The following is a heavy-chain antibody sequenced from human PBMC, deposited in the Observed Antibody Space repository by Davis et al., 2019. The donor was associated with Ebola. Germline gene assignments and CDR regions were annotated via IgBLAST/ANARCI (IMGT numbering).Heavy chain of an antibody. J-gene: IGHJ4*02. CDR1: GGSIISSSSY. CDR2: IYYSGIT. V-gene: IGHV4-39*01. D-gene: IGHD3-3*01. Sequence: SETLSLTCTVSGGSIISSSSYWGWIRQPPRKRLEWIGSIYYSGITYYNPSLKSRVTISVDTSKNQFSLKLRSVTAADTAVYYCARRNFGVVHPFDYWGQGTLVTVSS. CDR3: ARRNFGVVHPFDY.